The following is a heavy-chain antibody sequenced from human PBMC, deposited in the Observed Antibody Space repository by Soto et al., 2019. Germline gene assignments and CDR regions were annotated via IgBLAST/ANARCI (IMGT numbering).Heavy chain of an antibody. D-gene: IGHD5-12*01. CDR1: GGSISSGGHF. V-gene: IGHV4-31*03. CDR2: ISYSGNT. CDR3: ARDYSGYDFLH. Sequence: LSLTCTVSGGSISSGGHFWNWIRQHPGKGLEWIGYISYSGNTYYNPSLKSRVTISVDTSKNQFSLKMSSVTAADTAVYYCARDYSGYDFLHWGQGTLVTVSS. J-gene: IGHJ1*01.